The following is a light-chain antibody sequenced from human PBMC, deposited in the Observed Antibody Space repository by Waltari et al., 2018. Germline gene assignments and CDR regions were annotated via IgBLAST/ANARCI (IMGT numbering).Light chain of an antibody. CDR3: QNHERLPAT. CDR1: QSISKY. Sequence: VLTQSPGTLSFSPGDTATLSCRASQSISKYLVWYQQRPGHAPRLLIYAASTRATGVPDRFSGSGYGTDFTLTISRLEPEDFAVYYCQNHERLPATFGQGTKVEIK. V-gene: IGKV3-20*01. J-gene: IGKJ1*01. CDR2: AAS.